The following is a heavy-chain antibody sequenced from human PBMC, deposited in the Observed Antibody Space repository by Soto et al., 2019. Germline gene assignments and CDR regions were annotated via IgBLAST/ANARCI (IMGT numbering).Heavy chain of an antibody. V-gene: IGHV3-21*06. J-gene: IGHJ4*02. CDR3: ARESEDLTSNFDY. CDR2: ISSTTNYI. CDR1: GFTFTRYS. Sequence: GGSLRLSCAASGFTFTRYSMNWVRQAPGKGLEWVSSISSTTNYIYYGDSMKGRFTISRDNAKNSPYLEMNSLRAEDTAVYYCARESEDLTSNFDYWGQGTLVTVSS.